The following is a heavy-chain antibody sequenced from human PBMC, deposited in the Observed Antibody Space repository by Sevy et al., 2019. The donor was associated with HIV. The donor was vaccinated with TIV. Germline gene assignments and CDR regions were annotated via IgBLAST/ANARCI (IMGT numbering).Heavy chain of an antibody. CDR1: GGTFSSYA. CDR3: ARSKDIVAVPAPRALYYFDY. J-gene: IGHJ4*02. Sequence: ASVKVSCKASGGTFSSYAISWVRQAPGQGLEWMGGIIPIFGTANYAQKFQGRVTITADESTSTAYMELSSLRSEDTAVYYCARSKDIVAVPAPRALYYFDYWGQGTLVTVSS. D-gene: IGHD2-2*01. V-gene: IGHV1-69*13. CDR2: IIPIFGTA.